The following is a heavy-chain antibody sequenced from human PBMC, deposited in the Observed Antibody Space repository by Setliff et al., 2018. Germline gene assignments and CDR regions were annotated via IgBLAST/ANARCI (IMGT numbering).Heavy chain of an antibody. J-gene: IGHJ3*01. D-gene: IGHD3-9*01. CDR2: INPNSGGR. V-gene: IGHV1-2*02. CDR1: GYIFRDYY. Sequence: GASVKVSCKASGYIFRDYYIHWVRQAPGQGLEWMGWINPNSGGREYAEAFQGRITMTGDTSIKTAFMELSGLTSDDTAVYYCAGPFDVGPYPRPIDGLDLWGQGTGVTV. CDR3: AGPFDVGPYPRPIDGLDL.